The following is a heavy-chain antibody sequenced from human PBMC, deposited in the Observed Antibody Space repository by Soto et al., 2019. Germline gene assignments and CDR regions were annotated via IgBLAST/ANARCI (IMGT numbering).Heavy chain of an antibody. J-gene: IGHJ4*02. CDR2: ISGSGGST. Sequence: EVQLLESGGGLVQPGGSLRLSCAASGFTFSRYGMSWVRQAPGKGLEWVSAISGSGGSTYYADSVKGRFTISRDNSKNTLYLQMNSLRAEDTAVYYCAKAVPARPHYFDYWGQGTLVTVSS. V-gene: IGHV3-23*01. CDR1: GFTFSRYG. CDR3: AKAVPARPHYFDY. D-gene: IGHD6-6*01.